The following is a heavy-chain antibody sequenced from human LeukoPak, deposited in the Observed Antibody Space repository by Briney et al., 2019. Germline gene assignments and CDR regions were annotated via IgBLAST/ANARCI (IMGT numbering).Heavy chain of an antibody. CDR2: ISYDGSIN. CDR1: GFTFDDHG. J-gene: IGHJ4*02. Sequence: GGSLRLSCAASGFTFDDHGMSWVRQAPGKGLEWVALISYDGSINDYADSVKGRFTISRDNSKNTLYLQMNSLRADDTAMYYCARGSYSSSWKTFDYWGQGTLVTVSS. D-gene: IGHD6-13*01. V-gene: IGHV3-30*03. CDR3: ARGSYSSSWKTFDY.